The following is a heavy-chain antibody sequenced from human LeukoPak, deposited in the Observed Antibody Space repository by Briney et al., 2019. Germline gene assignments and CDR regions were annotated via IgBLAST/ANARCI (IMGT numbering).Heavy chain of an antibody. Sequence: SVKVSCKASGGTFSSYAISWVRQAPGQGLEWMGGIIPIFGTANYAQKFQGRVTITADVSTSTAYMELSSLRSEDTAVYYCAREKSYYDSSGYCDYWGQGTLVTVSS. J-gene: IGHJ4*02. CDR2: IIPIFGTA. CDR1: GGTFSSYA. V-gene: IGHV1-69*13. D-gene: IGHD3-22*01. CDR3: AREKSYYDSSGYCDY.